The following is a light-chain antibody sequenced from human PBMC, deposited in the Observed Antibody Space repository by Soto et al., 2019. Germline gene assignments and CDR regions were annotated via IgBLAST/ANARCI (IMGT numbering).Light chain of an antibody. V-gene: IGKV3-15*01. CDR2: GAS. CDR3: QQYNNWWT. CDR1: QSVSNS. Sequence: EIVMTQSPATLSVSPGERVTLSCRASQSVSNSLAWYQQKPGQAPRLLIYGASTRAIGIPARFSGSWSETEFTLTISSLQSEDFAVYYCQQYNNWWTFGQGTKVEIK. J-gene: IGKJ1*01.